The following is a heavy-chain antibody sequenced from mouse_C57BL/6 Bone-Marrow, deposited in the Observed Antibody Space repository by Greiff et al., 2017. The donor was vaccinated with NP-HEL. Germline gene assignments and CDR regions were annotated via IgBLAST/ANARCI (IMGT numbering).Heavy chain of an antibody. V-gene: IGHV1-15*01. CDR1: GYTFTDYE. J-gene: IGHJ4*01. D-gene: IGHD2-3*01. CDR2: IDPETGGT. Sequence: VQLQQSGAELVRPGASVTLSCKASGYTFTDYEMHWVKQTPVHGLEWIGAIDPETGGTAYNQKFKGKAILTADKSSSTAYMELRSLTSEDSAVYYCTRERWSYAMYYWGQGTAVTVSS. CDR3: TRERWSYAMYY.